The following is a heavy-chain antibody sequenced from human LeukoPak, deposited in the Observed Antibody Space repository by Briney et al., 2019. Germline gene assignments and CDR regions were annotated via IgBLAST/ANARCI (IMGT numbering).Heavy chain of an antibody. Sequence: SVKVSCKASGGNLSNSGITWVRQAPGQGLEWMGRFIPIDGLVDYAQKFQGRVTIGADKSTNTVFMELTTLRSEDTAMYYCARDDRYYGSGRGLWGRGTLVTVTS. CDR2: FIPIDGLV. D-gene: IGHD3-10*01. CDR3: ARDDRYYGSGRGL. CDR1: GGNLSNSG. V-gene: IGHV1-69*04. J-gene: IGHJ2*01.